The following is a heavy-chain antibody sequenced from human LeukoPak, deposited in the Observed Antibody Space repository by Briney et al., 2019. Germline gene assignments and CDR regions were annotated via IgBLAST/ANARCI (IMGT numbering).Heavy chain of an antibody. CDR2: INHSGST. Sequence: SETLSLTCAVYGGSFSGYYWSWIRQPPGKGLEWIGEINHSGSTNYNPSLKSRATISVDTSKNQFSLKLSSVTAADTAVYYCTVPAAVGFYFDYWGQGTLVTVSS. J-gene: IGHJ4*02. CDR1: GGSFSGYY. CDR3: TVPAAVGFYFDY. D-gene: IGHD2-2*01. V-gene: IGHV4-34*01.